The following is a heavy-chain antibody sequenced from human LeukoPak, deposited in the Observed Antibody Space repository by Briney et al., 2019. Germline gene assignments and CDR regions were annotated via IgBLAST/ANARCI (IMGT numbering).Heavy chain of an antibody. CDR1: GFTFSSYA. Sequence: GRSLRLSCAASGFTFSSYAMHWVRQAPGKGLEWVAVISYDGSNKYCADSVKGRFTISRDNSKNTLYLQMNSLRAEDTAVYYCAIGIAAAGRFDYWGQGTLVTVSS. CDR2: ISYDGSNK. V-gene: IGHV3-30*04. J-gene: IGHJ4*02. CDR3: AIGIAAAGRFDY. D-gene: IGHD6-13*01.